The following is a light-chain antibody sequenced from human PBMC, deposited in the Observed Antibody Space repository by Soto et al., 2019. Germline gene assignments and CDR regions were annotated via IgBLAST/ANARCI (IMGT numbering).Light chain of an antibody. CDR3: QQSYSLPPT. CDR2: GPS. CDR1: QSISHY. Sequence: DIQLTQSPSSLSASVGDRVTITCRASQSISHYLNWYQQIPGKAPKLLIHGPSKFQGAVPPRFSDSGSGTNFTLTISSLQPEDFATYVCQQSYSLPPTFGGGSKVAIK. J-gene: IGKJ4*01. V-gene: IGKV1-39*01.